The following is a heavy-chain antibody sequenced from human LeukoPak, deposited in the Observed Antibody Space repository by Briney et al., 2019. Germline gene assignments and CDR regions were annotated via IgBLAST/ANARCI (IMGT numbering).Heavy chain of an antibody. V-gene: IGHV3-7*01. D-gene: IGHD6-19*01. CDR3: ASSIAVAAENWFDP. CDR1: GFTFSSYW. Sequence: GGSLRLSCAASGFTFSSYWMSWVRQAPGKGLEWVANIKQDGSEKYYVDSVKGRFTISRDNAKNSLYLQMNSLRAEDTAVYYCASSIAVAAENWFDPWGQGTLVTVSS. J-gene: IGHJ5*02. CDR2: IKQDGSEK.